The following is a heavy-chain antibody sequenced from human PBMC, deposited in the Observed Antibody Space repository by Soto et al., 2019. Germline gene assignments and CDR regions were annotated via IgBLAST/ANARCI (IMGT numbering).Heavy chain of an antibody. CDR1: GFTFSSCA. J-gene: IGHJ5*01. CDR3: PKDHEYSSNWYPDS. CDR2: ISGGGVST. D-gene: IGHD6-13*01. Sequence: EVQLLESGGGLVQPGGSLRLSCAASGFTFSSCAMSWVRQAPGKGLEWVSAISGGGVSTYYAASVKGRVTISRDNSKNTLHLQMNSLRAGDTAVYYCPKDHEYSSNWYPDSWGQGTLVTVSA. V-gene: IGHV3-23*01.